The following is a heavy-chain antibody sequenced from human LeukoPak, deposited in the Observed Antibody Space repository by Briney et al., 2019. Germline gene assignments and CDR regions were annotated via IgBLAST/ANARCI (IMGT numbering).Heavy chain of an antibody. J-gene: IGHJ5*02. Sequence: GESLKTSCKGSGYSFTSYWIGWVRQMPGKGLEWMGIIYPGDSDTRYSPSFQGQVTISADKSISTAYLQWSSLKASDTAMYYCARSRYDFWSGYYSAGYNWFDPWGQGTLVTVSS. CDR2: IYPGDSDT. D-gene: IGHD3-3*01. CDR3: ARSRYDFWSGYYSAGYNWFDP. CDR1: GYSFTSYW. V-gene: IGHV5-51*01.